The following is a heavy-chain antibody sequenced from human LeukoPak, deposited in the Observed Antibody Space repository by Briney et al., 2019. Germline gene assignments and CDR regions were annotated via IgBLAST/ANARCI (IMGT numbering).Heavy chain of an antibody. J-gene: IGHJ3*02. D-gene: IGHD5-12*01. CDR2: ISYDGSNK. V-gene: IGHV3-30*04. Sequence: GGSLRLSCAASGFTFSSYAMHWVRQAPGKGLEWVAVISYDGSNKYYADSVKGRFTISRDSSKNTLYLQMNSLRAEDTDVYYCARVDVRYSGYESAFDIWGQGTMVTVSS. CDR3: ARVDVRYSGYESAFDI. CDR1: GFTFSSYA.